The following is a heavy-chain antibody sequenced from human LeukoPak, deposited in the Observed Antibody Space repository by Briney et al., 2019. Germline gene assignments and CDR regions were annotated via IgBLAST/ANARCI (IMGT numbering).Heavy chain of an antibody. CDR3: ARDDSELRGAFDY. V-gene: IGHV1-2*02. J-gene: IGHJ4*02. CDR2: INPNSGGT. D-gene: IGHD1-26*01. CDR1: GYTFTGYY. Sequence: ASVKVSCKASGYTFTGYYMHWVRQAPGQGLEWMGWINPNSGGTNYAQKFQGRVTMTRDTSISTAYMELSRLRSDDTAVYCCARDDSELRGAFDYWGQGTLVTVSS.